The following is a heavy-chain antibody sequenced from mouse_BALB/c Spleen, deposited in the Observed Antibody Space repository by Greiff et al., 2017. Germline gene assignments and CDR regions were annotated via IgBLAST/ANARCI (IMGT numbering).Heavy chain of an antibody. J-gene: IGHJ3*01. V-gene: IGHV1-4*01. CDR3: ARVGGEAWFAY. CDR1: GYTFTSYS. Sequence: VMLVESGAELAKPGASVKMSCKASGYTFTSYSMHWVKQRPGQGLEWIGYINPSTGYTEYNQKFKDKATLTADKSSSTAYMQLSSLTSEDSAVYYCARVGGEAWFAYWGQGTLVTVSA. CDR2: INPSTGYT.